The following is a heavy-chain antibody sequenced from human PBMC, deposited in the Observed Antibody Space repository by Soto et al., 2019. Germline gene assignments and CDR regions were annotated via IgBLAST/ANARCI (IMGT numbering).Heavy chain of an antibody. Sequence: EVQLVESGGGLVQPGGSLRLSCAAYGFTFSSYWIHWVSQAPGKGLVWVSRIKGDESTTNYADSVKGRFTISRDNARNTVYLQMNRLRAEDTAVYYCARGAFRAYYLACWGQGTLVTVSS. CDR1: GFTFSSYW. CDR2: IKGDESTT. J-gene: IGHJ4*02. CDR3: ARGAFRAYYLAC. V-gene: IGHV3-74*01.